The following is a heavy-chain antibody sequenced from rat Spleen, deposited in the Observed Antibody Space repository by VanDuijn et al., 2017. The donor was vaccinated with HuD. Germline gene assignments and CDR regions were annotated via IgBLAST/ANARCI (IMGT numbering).Heavy chain of an antibody. CDR3: ARGRDWFAY. Sequence: EVQLVESGGGLVQPGRSMKLSCAASGFTFSDYYMAWVRQAPTKGLEWVATISYDGSSTYYRDSVKGRFTFSRDNAKSTLYLQMDSLRSEDTATYYCARGRDWFAYWGQGTLVTVSS. CDR1: GFTFSDYY. J-gene: IGHJ3*01. V-gene: IGHV5-7*01. CDR2: ISYDGSST. D-gene: IGHD1-11*01.